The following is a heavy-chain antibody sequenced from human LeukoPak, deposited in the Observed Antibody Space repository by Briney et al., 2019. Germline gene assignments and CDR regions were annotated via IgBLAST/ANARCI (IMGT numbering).Heavy chain of an antibody. CDR3: AELGITMIGGV. Sequence: GGSLRLSCAASGFTFNRYWMSWVRQAPGKELQWVANIKQDGSAKYYVDSVKGRFTISRDNTKNSLYLQMNSLRAEDTAVYYCAELGITMIGGVWGKGTTVTISS. J-gene: IGHJ6*04. CDR1: GFTFNRYW. V-gene: IGHV3-7*01. CDR2: IKQDGSAK. D-gene: IGHD3-10*02.